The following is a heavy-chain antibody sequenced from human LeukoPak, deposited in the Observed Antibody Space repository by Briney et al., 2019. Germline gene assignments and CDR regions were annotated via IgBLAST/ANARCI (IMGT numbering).Heavy chain of an antibody. CDR3: ARLDMVRGVTYFDY. J-gene: IGHJ4*02. V-gene: IGHV4-34*01. CDR1: GGSFSGYY. D-gene: IGHD3-10*01. Sequence: SETLSLTCAVYGGSFSGYYWSWIRKPPGKGLEWIGEINHSGSTNYNPSLKSRVTISVDTSKNQFSLKLSSVTAADTAVYYCARLDMVRGVTYFDYWGQGTLVAVSS. CDR2: INHSGST.